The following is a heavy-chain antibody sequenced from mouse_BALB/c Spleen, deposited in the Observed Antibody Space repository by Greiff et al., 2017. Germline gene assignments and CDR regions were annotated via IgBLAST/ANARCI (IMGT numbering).Heavy chain of an antibody. Sequence: EVKLQESGPGLVKPSQSLSLTCSVTGYSITSGYYWNWIRQFPGNKLEWMGYISYDGSNNYNPSLKNRISITRDTSKNQFFLKLNSVTTEDTATYYCAREGGYYGNSYAMDYWGQGTSVTVSS. J-gene: IGHJ4*01. CDR2: ISYDGSN. D-gene: IGHD2-1*01. CDR1: GYSITSGYY. CDR3: AREGGYYGNSYAMDY. V-gene: IGHV3-6*02.